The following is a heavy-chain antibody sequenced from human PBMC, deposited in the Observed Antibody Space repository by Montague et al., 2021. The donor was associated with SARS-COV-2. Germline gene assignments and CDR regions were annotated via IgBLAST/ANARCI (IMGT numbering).Heavy chain of an antibody. CDR1: GFTFSSYA. CDR3: ARDNYDYVWGSYRYIY. V-gene: IGHV3-30*04. CDR2: ISHDGSNK. J-gene: IGHJ4*02. Sequence: SLRLSCAASGFTFSSYAMHWVRQAPGKGLEWVAVISHDGSNKYYADSVEGRFTISRDNSKNTLYLQMNSLRAEDTAVYYCARDNYDYVWGSYRYIYWGQGTLVTVSS. D-gene: IGHD3-16*02.